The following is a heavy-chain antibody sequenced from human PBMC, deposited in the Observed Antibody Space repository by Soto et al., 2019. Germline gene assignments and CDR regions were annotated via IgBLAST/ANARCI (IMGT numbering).Heavy chain of an antibody. Sequence: EVQVVESGRGLVKPGGSLRFSCTTSGFIFKNAWMTWVRRATGRGLEWIGRIKTKTDGETTDYASPMKGRFTISRDDSRRTVLLQMTSLKAEDTAIYYCTATKGAYSAFVSCDFWGQGVLVTVSS. CDR3: TATKGAYSAFVSCDF. D-gene: IGHD5-12*01. CDR2: IKTKTDGETT. J-gene: IGHJ4*02. CDR1: GFIFKNAW. V-gene: IGHV3-15*01.